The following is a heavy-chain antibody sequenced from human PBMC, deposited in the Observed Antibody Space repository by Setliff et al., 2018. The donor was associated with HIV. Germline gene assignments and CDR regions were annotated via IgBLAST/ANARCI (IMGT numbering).Heavy chain of an antibody. CDR3: TRSIENWGCFEY. J-gene: IGHJ4*02. CDR1: GGSISSTSYY. CDR2: IYYSGST. Sequence: PSETLSLTCTVSGGSISSTSYYWGWIRQPPGKGLEWIGSIYYSGSTYYNPSLKSRVTISVDTSKNQFSLKLSSVTAADTAVYYCTRSIENWGCFEYWGQGTLVTVSS. D-gene: IGHD7-27*01. V-gene: IGHV4-39*01.